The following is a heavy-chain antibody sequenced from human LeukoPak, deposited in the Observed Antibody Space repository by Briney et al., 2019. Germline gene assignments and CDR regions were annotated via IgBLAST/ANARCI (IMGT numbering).Heavy chain of an antibody. Sequence: PGESLKISCKGSGYSFTNNWIAWVRQVPGKSLEWMGIIYPADSDTRYSPSFQSQVTISADKSISTTYLQWTSLKASDSAMYYCARQGWSLYFFDYWGQGSLVTVSS. J-gene: IGHJ4*02. CDR2: IYPADSDT. CDR3: ARQGWSLYFFDY. D-gene: IGHD3-9*01. V-gene: IGHV5-51*01. CDR1: GYSFTNNW.